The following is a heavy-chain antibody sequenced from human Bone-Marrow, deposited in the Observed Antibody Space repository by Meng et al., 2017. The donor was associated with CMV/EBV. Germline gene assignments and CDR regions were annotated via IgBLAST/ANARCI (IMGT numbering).Heavy chain of an antibody. CDR3: AKGAAAKWLRPEYYYSYGMDV. CDR1: GFTFSSYG. D-gene: IGHD5-12*01. CDR2: IWYDGSNK. Sequence: GESLKISCAASGFTFSSYGMHWVRQAPGKGLEWVAVIWYDGSNKYYADSVKGRFTISRDNSKNTLYLQMNSLRAEDTAVYYCAKGAAAKWLRPEYYYSYGMDVWGQGTTVTVSS. J-gene: IGHJ6*02. V-gene: IGHV3-33*06.